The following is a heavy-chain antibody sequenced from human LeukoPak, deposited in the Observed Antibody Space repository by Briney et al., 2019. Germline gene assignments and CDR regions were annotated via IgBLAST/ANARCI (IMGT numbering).Heavy chain of an antibody. D-gene: IGHD5-12*01. CDR3: ARVYSGYDPFDY. CDR2: INSDGSST. CDR1: GFTFSSYW. V-gene: IGHV3-74*01. Sequence: GSLRLSCAASGFTFSSYWMHWVRQAPGKGLVWVSRINSDGSSTSYADSVKGRFTISRDNAKNTLYLQMNSLRAEDTAVYYCARVYSGYDPFDYWGREPWSPSPQ. J-gene: IGHJ4*02.